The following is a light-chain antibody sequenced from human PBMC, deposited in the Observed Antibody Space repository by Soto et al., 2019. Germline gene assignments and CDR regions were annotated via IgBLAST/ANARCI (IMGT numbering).Light chain of an antibody. Sequence: DIVMTQSPDSLAVSLGERATVNCRSSQSLLYRSNNKNYLAWYQQKPGQPPKLLIYWASTRESGVPGRFSGSGSGTDFTLTISSLQAEDVAVYYCQQYYSTPLTFGQGTRLEIK. CDR2: WAS. CDR1: QSLLYRSNNKNY. V-gene: IGKV4-1*01. CDR3: QQYYSTPLT. J-gene: IGKJ5*01.